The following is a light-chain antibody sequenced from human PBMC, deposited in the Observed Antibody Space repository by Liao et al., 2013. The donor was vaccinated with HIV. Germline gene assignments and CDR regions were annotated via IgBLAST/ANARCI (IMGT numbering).Light chain of an antibody. Sequence: SYELTQPPSVSVAPGKTARITCGGNNIGAEAVHWYQQKPGQAPVLLIFYDNDRPSGIPERFSGSNSGNTATLIISRVEVGDEADYHCQVWDTRIDHPVFGGGTKLTVL. V-gene: IGLV3-21*04. CDR3: QVWDTRIDHPV. CDR2: YDN. J-gene: IGLJ3*02. CDR1: NIGAEA.